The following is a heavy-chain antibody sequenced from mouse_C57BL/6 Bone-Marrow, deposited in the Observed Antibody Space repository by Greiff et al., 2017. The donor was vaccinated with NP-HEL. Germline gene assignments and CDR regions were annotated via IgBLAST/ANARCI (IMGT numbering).Heavy chain of an antibody. CDR2: IDPENGDT. Sequence: VQLPPSGPALVRPGASVTLSCTASGFTITDDYMHWVKQRPGQGLEWIGWIDPENGDTEYAPKFQGKATITADTSSNTAYLQLSILTSEDTAVYYCTPYLLLRSGDDWGQGTTLTVSS. CDR1: GFTITDDY. D-gene: IGHD1-1*01. CDR3: TPYLLLRSGDD. J-gene: IGHJ2*01. V-gene: IGHV14-4*01.